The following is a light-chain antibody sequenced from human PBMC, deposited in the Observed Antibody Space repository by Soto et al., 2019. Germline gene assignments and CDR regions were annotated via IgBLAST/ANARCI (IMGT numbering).Light chain of an antibody. CDR3: QQYGSSSFA. J-gene: IGKJ3*01. V-gene: IGKV3-20*01. CDR1: QSISSTY. CDR2: GAS. Sequence: EIVLTQSPGTLSLSPGERATLSCRARQSISSTYLAWYQKKPGQAPRLLLYGASSRATGIPDRFSGRGSGRDFTLTISSLEPEDSAVYYCQQYGSSSFAFGPGTKVQIK.